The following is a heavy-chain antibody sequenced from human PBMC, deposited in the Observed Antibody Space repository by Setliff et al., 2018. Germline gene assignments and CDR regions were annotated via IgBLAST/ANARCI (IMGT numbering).Heavy chain of an antibody. V-gene: IGHV1-2*02. CDR1: GYTFTGYY. D-gene: IGHD3-22*01. Sequence: GASVKVSCKASGYTFTGYYMHWVRQAPGQGLEWMGWINPNSGGTNYAQKFQGRVTMTRDTSTSTVYMELSSLRSEDTAVYYCAREGPSMVTAPGRSGYVDWGQGTRVTVS. J-gene: IGHJ4*02. CDR2: INPNSGGT. CDR3: AREGPSMVTAPGRSGYVD.